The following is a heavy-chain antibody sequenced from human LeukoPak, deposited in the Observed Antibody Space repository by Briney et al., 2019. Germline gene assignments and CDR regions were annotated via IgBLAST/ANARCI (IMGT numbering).Heavy chain of an antibody. CDR1: GFNFTTHA. V-gene: IGHV3-43*02. D-gene: IGHD2-2*01. CDR3: AKGTEPIVVVPAAVDY. CDR2: IRGSSSNS. J-gene: IGHJ4*02. Sequence: GGSLRLSCAVSGFNFTTHAMTWVRQGPGKGLEWVSTIRGSSSNSYYSDSMQGRLTISRDNSKNSLYLQMNSLRTEDTALYYCAKGTEPIVVVPAAVDYWGQGTLVTVSS.